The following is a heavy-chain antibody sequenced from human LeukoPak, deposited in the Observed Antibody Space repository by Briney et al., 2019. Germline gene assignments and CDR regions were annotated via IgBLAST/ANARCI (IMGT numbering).Heavy chain of an antibody. J-gene: IGHJ4*02. CDR1: GYTFTGYY. V-gene: IGHV1-24*01. Sequence: ASVKVSCKASGYTFTGYYMHWVRQAPGKGLEWMGGFDPEDGETIYAQKFQGRVTMTEDTSTDTAYMELSSLRSEDTAVYYCATALGGSGSYYSWDYWGQGTLVTVSS. D-gene: IGHD3-10*01. CDR3: ATALGGSGSYYSWDY. CDR2: FDPEDGET.